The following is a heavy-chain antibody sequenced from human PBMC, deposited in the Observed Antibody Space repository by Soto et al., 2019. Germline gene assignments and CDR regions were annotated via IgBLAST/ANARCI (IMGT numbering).Heavy chain of an antibody. CDR3: AKSTGGTANGMGV. D-gene: IGHD2-8*02. CDR1: GFSFDDYA. V-gene: IGHV3-9*01. CDR2: ISWNSGTI. Sequence: EVQVVESGGGLVQPGRSLRLSCAASGFSFDDYAMHWVRQAPGKGLEWVSGISWNSGTIGNADSVKGRFTISRDNAKNSLYLQMNSLRAEDTALYYCAKSTGGTANGMGVWGQGTTVTVSS. J-gene: IGHJ6*02.